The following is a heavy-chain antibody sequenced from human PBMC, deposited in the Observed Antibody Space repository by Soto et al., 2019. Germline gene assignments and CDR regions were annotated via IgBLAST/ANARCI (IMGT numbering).Heavy chain of an antibody. Sequence: ASVKVSCKASGYTFTSYGISWVRQAPGQGLEWMGWISAYNGNTNYAQKLQGRVTMTTDTSTSTAYMELRSLRSDDTAVYYCARWILAVAATTSDYWGQGTLVTVSS. CDR3: ARWILAVAATTSDY. D-gene: IGHD6-19*01. V-gene: IGHV1-18*01. CDR2: ISAYNGNT. CDR1: GYTFTSYG. J-gene: IGHJ4*02.